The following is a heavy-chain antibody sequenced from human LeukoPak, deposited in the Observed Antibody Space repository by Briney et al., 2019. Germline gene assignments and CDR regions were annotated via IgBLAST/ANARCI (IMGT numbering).Heavy chain of an antibody. CDR3: ARARYANAWYAFDI. Sequence: SETLSLTCTVSGGSVSGYYWSWIRRPPGRGLEWIAYLSHSGSSDSNPSLTSRVTTLVDTSKNQFSLKLTSVTAADTAVYYCARARYANAWYAFDIWGHGTMVTVSS. J-gene: IGHJ3*02. D-gene: IGHD2-2*01. V-gene: IGHV4-59*02. CDR2: LSHSGSS. CDR1: GGSVSGYY.